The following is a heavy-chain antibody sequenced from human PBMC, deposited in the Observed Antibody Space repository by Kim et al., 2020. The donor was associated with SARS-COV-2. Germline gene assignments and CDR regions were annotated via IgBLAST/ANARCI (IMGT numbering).Heavy chain of an antibody. CDR3: ARGGYGGNPDAFDI. D-gene: IGHD4-17*01. CDR1: GFTFSSYD. J-gene: IGHJ3*02. V-gene: IGHV3-13*01. Sequence: GGSLRLSYAASGFTFSSYDMHWVRQATGKGLEWVSAIGTAGDTYYPGSVKGRFTISRENAKNSLYLQMNSLRAGDTAVYYCARGGYGGNPDAFDIWGQGTMVTVSS. CDR2: IGTAGDT.